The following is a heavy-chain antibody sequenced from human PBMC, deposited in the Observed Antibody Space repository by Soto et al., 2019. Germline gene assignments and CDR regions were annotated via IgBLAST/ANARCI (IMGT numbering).Heavy chain of an antibody. J-gene: IGHJ4*02. Sequence: TLSLTCTVSGGSISSGGYYWSWIRQHPGKGLEWIGYIYYSGSTYYNPSLKSRVTISVDTSKNQFSLKLSSVTAADTAVYYCAREGVDTMVRGVILYWGQGTLVTASS. D-gene: IGHD3-10*01. CDR2: IYYSGST. V-gene: IGHV4-31*03. CDR3: AREGVDTMVRGVILY. CDR1: GGSISSGGYY.